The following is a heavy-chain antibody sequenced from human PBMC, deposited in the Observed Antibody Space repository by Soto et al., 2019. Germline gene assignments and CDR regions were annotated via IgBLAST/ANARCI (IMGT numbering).Heavy chain of an antibody. Sequence: GGSLRLSCAASGFTFSNAWMNWVRQAPGKGLEWVSVISSTGGSTYYADSVKGRFTISRDNSKNTLYLQMNSLRAEDTAVYYCAKDHLRLAALPFDYWGQGTLVTVSS. CDR3: AKDHLRLAALPFDY. J-gene: IGHJ4*02. D-gene: IGHD3-16*01. V-gene: IGHV3-23*01. CDR2: ISSTGGST. CDR1: GFTFSNAW.